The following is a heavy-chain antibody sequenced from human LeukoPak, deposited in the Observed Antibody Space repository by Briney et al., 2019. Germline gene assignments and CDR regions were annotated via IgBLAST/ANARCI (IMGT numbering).Heavy chain of an antibody. J-gene: IGHJ3*02. Sequence: SETLSLTCAVYGGSFSGYYWSWIRQPPGKGLEWIGEINHSGSTNYNPSPKSRVTISVDTSKNQFSLKVSSVTAADTAVYYCASRDTAMVMAPDAFDIWGQGTMVTVSS. D-gene: IGHD5-18*01. CDR1: GGSFSGYY. V-gene: IGHV4-34*01. CDR2: INHSGST. CDR3: ASRDTAMVMAPDAFDI.